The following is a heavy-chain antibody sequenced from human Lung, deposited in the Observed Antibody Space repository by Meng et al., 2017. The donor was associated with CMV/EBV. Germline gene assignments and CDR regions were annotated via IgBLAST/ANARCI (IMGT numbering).Heavy chain of an antibody. CDR1: GGTFSSYA. CDR2: IIPIFGTA. D-gene: IGHD3-22*01. V-gene: IGHV1-69*05. J-gene: IGHJ4*02. Sequence: SVXVSCKASGGTFSSYAISWVRQAPGQGLEWMGGIIPIFGTANYAQKFQGRVTITTDESTSTAYMELSSLRSEDTAVYYCATGHYDSRGYYSRTLSYWGQGTXVTVSS. CDR3: ATGHYDSRGYYSRTLSY.